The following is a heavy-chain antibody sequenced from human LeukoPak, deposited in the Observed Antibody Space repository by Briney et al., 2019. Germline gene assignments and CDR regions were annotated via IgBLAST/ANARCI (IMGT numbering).Heavy chain of an antibody. Sequence: SETLSLICTVSGDSISSYYWSWIRQPPGKGLEWIGYIYYSGSTHYKPSLESRVTISVDTSNNQFSLKLSPVTAAATAVYYWARDAEDCSITSCYTWFAPWCQGTLVTVSS. CDR3: ARDAEDCSITSCYTWFAP. CDR1: GDSISSYY. J-gene: IGHJ5*02. CDR2: IYYSGST. V-gene: IGHV4-59*01. D-gene: IGHD2-2*02.